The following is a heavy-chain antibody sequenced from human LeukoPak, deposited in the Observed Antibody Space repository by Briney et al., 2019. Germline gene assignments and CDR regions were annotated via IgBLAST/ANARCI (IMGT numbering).Heavy chain of an antibody. J-gene: IGHJ5*02. CDR2: FSDSGNT. CDR3: ARHATGSYSIPWLDP. CDR1: GGSISNHY. D-gene: IGHD3-10*01. Sequence: PSETLSLTCTVSGGSISNHYWSWIRQPPGRGLERIGYFSDSGNTIYNPSLKSRVTILGDTSKNQFSLKLSSVTAADTAVYYCARHATGSYSIPWLDPWGQGTLVTVST. V-gene: IGHV4-59*08.